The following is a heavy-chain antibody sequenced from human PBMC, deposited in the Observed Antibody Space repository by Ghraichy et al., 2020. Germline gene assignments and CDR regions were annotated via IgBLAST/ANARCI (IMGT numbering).Heavy chain of an antibody. D-gene: IGHD4-17*01. CDR2: IYYTGRT. V-gene: IGHV4-59*01. Sequence: SQTLSLTCTVTGGSISNYFWTWIRQPPGKGLEWIGNIYYTGRTNYNPSLKSRLTISLDRSNKQFSLRLTSVTAADTATYHCARDYGVDYGMDVWGQGTTVTVSS. CDR3: ARDYGVDYGMDV. CDR1: GGSISNYF. J-gene: IGHJ6*02.